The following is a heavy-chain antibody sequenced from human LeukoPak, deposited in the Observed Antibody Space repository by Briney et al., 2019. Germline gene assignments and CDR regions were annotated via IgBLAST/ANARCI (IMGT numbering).Heavy chain of an antibody. V-gene: IGHV3-21*01. D-gene: IGHD4-17*01. CDR2: ISSSSSYI. CDR1: GFTFSSYS. CDR3: ARDTPGDYGDYDNRPGDY. J-gene: IGHJ4*02. Sequence: GGSLRLSCAASGFTFSSYSMNWVRQAPGKGLEWVSSISSSSSYIYYADSVKGRFTISRDNAKNSLYLQMNSLRAEDTAVYYCARDTPGDYGDYDNRPGDYWGQGTLVTVSS.